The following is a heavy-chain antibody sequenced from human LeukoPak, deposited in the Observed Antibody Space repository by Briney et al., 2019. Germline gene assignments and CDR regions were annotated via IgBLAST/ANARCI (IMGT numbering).Heavy chain of an antibody. V-gene: IGHV3-7*01. Sequence: PGGSLRLSCAASGFTFSDYWMTWVRQAPGKGLEWVANIKPDGSEKYYVDSVKGRFTISRDNAKNSLYLQMNSLRVEDTAVYYCAAAAGKVYYYGMDVWGQGTTVTVSS. CDR2: IKPDGSEK. D-gene: IGHD6-13*01. CDR3: AAAAGKVYYYGMDV. J-gene: IGHJ6*02. CDR1: GFTFSDYW.